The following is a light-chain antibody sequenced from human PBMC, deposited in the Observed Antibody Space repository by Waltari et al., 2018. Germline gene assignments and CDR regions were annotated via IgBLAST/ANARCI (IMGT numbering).Light chain of an antibody. CDR1: SSDVGHYNY. CDR3: SSFTSASTVGVI. J-gene: IGLJ2*01. CDR2: DVS. V-gene: IGLV2-14*03. Sequence: QSALTQPASVSGSPGQSITISCTGTSSDVGHYNYVSWYQQRPGKAPQLMIYDVSYRPSGISSRFSGSKSGSTASLTIYGLQAEDEADYYCSSFTSASTVGVIFGGGTKLTVL.